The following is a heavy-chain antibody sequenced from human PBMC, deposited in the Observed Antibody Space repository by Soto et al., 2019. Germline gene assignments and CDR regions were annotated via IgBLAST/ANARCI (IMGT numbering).Heavy chain of an antibody. CDR1: GFSFSDYS. V-gene: IGHV3-11*01. Sequence: QVQLVESGGGLVKPGGSLRLSCVASGFSFSDYSMNWMRQAPGGGLDFVAFISNTAITAYYPNSVKGRFTISRDNARNSVYLQMDSLRAEDVAVYYCASELHQILSYKDYYYYLDVWGTGTTVTVSS. J-gene: IGHJ6*03. CDR3: ASELHQILSYKDYYYYLDV. D-gene: IGHD1-1*01. CDR2: ISNTAITA.